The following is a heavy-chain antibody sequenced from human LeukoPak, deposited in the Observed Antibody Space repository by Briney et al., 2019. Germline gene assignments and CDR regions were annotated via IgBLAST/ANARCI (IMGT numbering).Heavy chain of an antibody. CDR1: GVTFSGGW. Sequence: VQGGAPLLSCAASGVTFSGGWLRLESQHPGEGLEWVANINQDGSEQYYVDSVKGRFTISRDNANNSLYLQMNSLGAEDTAVYYCAKSNWFDPWGQGTLVTVSS. CDR2: INQDGSEQ. CDR3: AKSNWFDP. V-gene: IGHV3-7*03. J-gene: IGHJ5*02.